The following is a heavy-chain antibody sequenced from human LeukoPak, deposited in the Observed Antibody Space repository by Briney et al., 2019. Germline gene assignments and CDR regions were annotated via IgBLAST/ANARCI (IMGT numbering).Heavy chain of an antibody. D-gene: IGHD3-10*01. CDR1: GFTVISYS. V-gene: IGHV3-21*01. CDR2: ISSSRSYI. J-gene: IGHJ3*02. Sequence: GRSLRLSCAASGFTVISYSMNWVRHAPGEGLGWVSSISSSRSYICYADSVKGRFTISRDNAKNSLYLQMNSLRAEDTAVYYCARDDVLLGQYAFDIWGPGTMVTVSS. CDR3: ARDDVLLGQYAFDI.